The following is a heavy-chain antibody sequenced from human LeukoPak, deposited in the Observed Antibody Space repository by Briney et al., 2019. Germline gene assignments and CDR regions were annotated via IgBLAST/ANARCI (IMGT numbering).Heavy chain of an antibody. CDR3: AKRPSDYGDYVSYFDY. Sequence: GGSLRLSCAASGFGFISYGMHWVRQAPGKGLEWVGVISDDGRSKDYADSVKGRFTISGDNSKDTLYLQMNSLRDEDTAVYYCAKRPSDYGDYVSYFDYWGQGTLVTVSS. V-gene: IGHV3-30*18. J-gene: IGHJ4*02. D-gene: IGHD4-17*01. CDR2: ISDDGRSK. CDR1: GFGFISYG.